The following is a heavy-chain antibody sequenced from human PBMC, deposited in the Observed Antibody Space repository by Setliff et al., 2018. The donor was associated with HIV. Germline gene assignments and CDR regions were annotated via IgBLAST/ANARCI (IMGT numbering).Heavy chain of an antibody. J-gene: IGHJ4*02. CDR3: ATADGTRYLDY. Sequence: SETLSLTCAVSGYSIRSGYYWGWIRQSPGKGLEWIGTMFRTGTSYYNPSLTSRVTISQDTSKNQFSLELTSVTAADTAVYCCATADGTRYLDYWGQGKLVTSPQ. CDR2: MFRTGTS. D-gene: IGHD1-1*01. CDR1: GYSIRSGYY. V-gene: IGHV4-38-2*01.